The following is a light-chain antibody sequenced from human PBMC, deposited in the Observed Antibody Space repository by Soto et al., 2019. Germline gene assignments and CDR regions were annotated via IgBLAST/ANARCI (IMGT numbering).Light chain of an antibody. CDR3: QQYAGPPTT. V-gene: IGKV3-20*01. CDR1: QSVRSNY. Sequence: EIELTQSPGTLSLSPGERATISCRASQSVRSNYLAWYQQKAGQAPRLLIYGASNWPTGIPARFSGSGSGTDFTLTISRLEPEDVAVYFCQQYAGPPTTFGQGTRLEIK. CDR2: GAS. J-gene: IGKJ5*01.